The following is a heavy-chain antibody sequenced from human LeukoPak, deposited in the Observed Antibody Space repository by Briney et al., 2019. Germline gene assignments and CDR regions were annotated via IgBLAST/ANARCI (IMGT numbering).Heavy chain of an antibody. V-gene: IGHV4-59*01. CDR1: GGSISSYY. D-gene: IGHD6-19*01. Sequence: SETLSLTCTVSGGSISSYYWSWIRQPPGKGLEWIGYIYYSGSTNYNPSLKSRVTISVDTSKNQFSLKQSSVTAADTAVYYCASRRYSSGWYADAFDIWGQGTMATVSS. J-gene: IGHJ3*02. CDR3: ASRRYSSGWYADAFDI. CDR2: IYYSGST.